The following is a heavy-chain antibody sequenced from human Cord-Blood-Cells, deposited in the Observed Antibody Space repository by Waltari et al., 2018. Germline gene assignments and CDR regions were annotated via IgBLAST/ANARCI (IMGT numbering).Heavy chain of an antibody. J-gene: IGHJ3*02. CDR2: IYYSGST. V-gene: IGHV4-39*01. D-gene: IGHD3-3*01. CDR1: GGSISSSSYY. CDR3: ARGPYDFWSGYYGSSDAFDI. Sequence: QLQLQESGPGLVKPSETLSLTCTVSGGSISSSSYYWGWIGQPPGKGPEWIGSIYYSGSTYYNPSLKSRVTISVDTSKNQFSLKLSSVTAADTAVYYCARGPYDFWSGYYGSSDAFDIWGQGTMVTVSS.